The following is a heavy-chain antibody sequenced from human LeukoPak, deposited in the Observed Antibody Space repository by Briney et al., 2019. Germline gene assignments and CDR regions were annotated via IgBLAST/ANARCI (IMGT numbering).Heavy chain of an antibody. J-gene: IGHJ4*02. CDR2: IANDGTKT. Sequence: GGSLRLSCAASTFTFSTYAMNWVRQAPGKGLEWVAIIANDGTKTYYADSVKGRFTISRENSQNTLYLQMNSLRAEDTAVYYCAGSQSCSSVSCYRHFDLWGQGTLVTVSS. CDR3: AGSQSCSSVSCYRHFDL. V-gene: IGHV3-30-3*01. CDR1: TFTFSTYA. D-gene: IGHD2-2*02.